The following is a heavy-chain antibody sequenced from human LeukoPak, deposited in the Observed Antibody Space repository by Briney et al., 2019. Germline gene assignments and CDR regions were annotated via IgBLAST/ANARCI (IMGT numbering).Heavy chain of an antibody. Sequence: GSVKVSCKASGYTFTSYYMHWVRQAPGQGLEWMGIINPSGGSTSYAQKFQGRVTITADKSTSTAYMELSSLRSEDTAVYYCARADYYGSGSQIDYWGQGTLVTVSS. CDR3: ARADYYGSGSQIDY. CDR2: INPSGGST. J-gene: IGHJ4*02. D-gene: IGHD3-10*01. CDR1: GYTFTSYY. V-gene: IGHV1-46*01.